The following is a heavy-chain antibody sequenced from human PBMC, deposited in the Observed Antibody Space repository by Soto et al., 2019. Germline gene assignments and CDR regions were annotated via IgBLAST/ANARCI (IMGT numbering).Heavy chain of an antibody. V-gene: IGHV3-30*18. D-gene: IGHD3-9*01. CDR1: GFSFSIYG. J-gene: IGHJ4*02. Sequence: QVQLVESGGGVVQPGRSLRLSCAAYGFSFSIYGMHWVRQAPGKWLAWVAFTSHDGRKKYYVDSVTGRFTVSRDNSKSTLFLQMNSLGLEDTAVSYCAKGWSYNILTGYQWAYDYWGQGTRVTVSS. CDR2: TSHDGRKK. CDR3: AKGWSYNILTGYQWAYDY.